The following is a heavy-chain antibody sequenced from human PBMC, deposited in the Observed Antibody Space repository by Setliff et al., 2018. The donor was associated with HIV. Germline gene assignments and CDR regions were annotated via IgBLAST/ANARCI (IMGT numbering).Heavy chain of an antibody. J-gene: IGHJ4*02. Sequence: GGSLRLSCEASGFSFDDYGMNWVRQAPGKGLEWVAGINWNGDSTGYADSVKGRFTISRDNAKNSLYLQMNSLRVEDTALYYCARGGFWTGYFNYFDYWGQGSLVTVSS. D-gene: IGHD3-3*01. CDR1: GFSFDDYG. CDR3: ARGGFWTGYFNYFDY. V-gene: IGHV3-20*04. CDR2: INWNGDST.